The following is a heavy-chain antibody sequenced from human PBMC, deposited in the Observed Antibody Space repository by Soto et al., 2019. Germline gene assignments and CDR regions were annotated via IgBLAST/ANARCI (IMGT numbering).Heavy chain of an antibody. D-gene: IGHD3-16*01. J-gene: IGHJ3*02. CDR3: AREGLGGGPDDAFDI. Sequence: PSGTLSLTCTVSGGSISSYYWSWIRQPPGKGLEWIGYIYYSGSTNYNPSLKSRVTISVDTSKNQFSLKLSSVTAADTAVYYCAREGLGGGPDDAFDIWGQGTMVTVSS. V-gene: IGHV4-59*01. CDR1: GGSISSYY. CDR2: IYYSGST.